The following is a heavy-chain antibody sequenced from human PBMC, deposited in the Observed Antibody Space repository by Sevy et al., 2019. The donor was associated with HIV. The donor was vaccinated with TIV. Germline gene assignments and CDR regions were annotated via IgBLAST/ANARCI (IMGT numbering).Heavy chain of an antibody. CDR2: IYYNGHI. V-gene: IGHV4-59*08. CDR1: GGSITSLY. Sequence: SETLSLTCTVSGGSITSLYWNWIRPPPGKGLEWIANIYYNGHINYNPSLKSRVTLSLDTSKNQFSLRLSCVTAADTAMYYCGGENAGGRGHSWGQGTLVTVSS. CDR3: GGENAGGRGHS. D-gene: IGHD3-10*01. J-gene: IGHJ4*02.